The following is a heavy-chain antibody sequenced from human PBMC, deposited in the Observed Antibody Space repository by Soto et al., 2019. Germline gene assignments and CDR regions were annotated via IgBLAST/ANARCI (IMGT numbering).Heavy chain of an antibody. CDR1: GYSFTSYW. Sequence: PGESLKISCKGSGYSFTSYWIAWVRQMPGKGLEWMGIIYPGDSDTRYSPSFQGQVTISADKSINTAYLQWSSLKASDTAMYYCARPSGMATPHYLVMDGWAQGTTVTVSS. V-gene: IGHV5-51*03. CDR3: ARPSGMATPHYLVMDG. D-gene: IGHD6-6*01. CDR2: IYPGDSDT. J-gene: IGHJ6*02.